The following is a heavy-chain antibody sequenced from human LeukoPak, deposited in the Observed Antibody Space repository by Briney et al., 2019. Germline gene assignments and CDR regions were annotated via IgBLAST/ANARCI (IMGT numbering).Heavy chain of an antibody. J-gene: IGHJ2*01. V-gene: IGHV4-38-2*01. CDR3: AALSLIRDRRYWYFDF. CDR2: IYHAGKT. CDR1: GYPISSNYY. Sequence: PSETLSLTCAVSGYPISSNYYWGWIRLPPEKGLEWIANIYHAGKTYYNPSLKSRVTMSVDMSRNQFSLQLSSVTAADAAAYYCAALSLIRDRRYWYFDFWGRGTLVTVSS. D-gene: IGHD5-24*01.